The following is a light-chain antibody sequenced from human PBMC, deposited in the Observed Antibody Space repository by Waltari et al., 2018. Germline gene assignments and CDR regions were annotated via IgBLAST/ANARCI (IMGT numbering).Light chain of an antibody. V-gene: IGLV2-23*01. Sequence: QSALTQPASVSGTPGQSITISCTVTTSDVGNYDLVSWYQHHPGKAPKLLICEGITRPSGVASRFSGTKSGSTASLTISGLQPDDEADYYCCSYAGLGTYVFGSGTKVTVL. CDR3: CSYAGLGTYV. CDR2: EGI. CDR1: TSDVGNYDL. J-gene: IGLJ1*01.